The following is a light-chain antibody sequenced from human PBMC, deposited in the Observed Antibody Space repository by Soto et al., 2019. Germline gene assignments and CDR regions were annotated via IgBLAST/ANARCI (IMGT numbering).Light chain of an antibody. CDR1: QSISST. V-gene: IGKV3-15*01. J-gene: IGKJ5*01. Sequence: EIVMTQSPGTLSVSPGEGATLSCRASQSISSTLAWYQQKPGQAPRLLIYAASTRATGIPARFSGSGSGAEFTLAISSLQSEDYAVYYCQQYDKWPITFGQGTRLEVK. CDR3: QQYDKWPIT. CDR2: AAS.